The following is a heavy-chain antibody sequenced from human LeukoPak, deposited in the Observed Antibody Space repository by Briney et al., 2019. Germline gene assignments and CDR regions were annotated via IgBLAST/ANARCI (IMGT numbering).Heavy chain of an antibody. CDR2: INPNSGGT. CDR1: GYTFTGYY. D-gene: IGHD3-10*01. J-gene: IGHJ6*03. V-gene: IGHV1-2*02. Sequence: ASVKVSCKASGYTFTGYYMHWVRQAPGQGLEWMGWINPNSGGTNYAQKFQGRVTMTRDTSISTAYMELSRLRSDDTAVYYCARGMVRGVLSNLFRQNYHYYYMDVWGKGTTVTISS. CDR3: ARGMVRGVLSNLFRQNYHYYYMDV.